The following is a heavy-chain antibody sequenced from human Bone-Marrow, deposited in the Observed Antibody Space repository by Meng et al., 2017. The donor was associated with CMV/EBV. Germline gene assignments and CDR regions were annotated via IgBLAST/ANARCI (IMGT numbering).Heavy chain of an antibody. D-gene: IGHD1-26*01. V-gene: IGHV1-69*12. CDR2: IIPIFGTA. CDR1: GGTFSSYA. J-gene: IGHJ4*02. Sequence: QVQRVQSGVEWKKPGSSVKVSCKAPGGTFSSYAISWGRQAPGQGLEWMGGIIPIFGTANYAQKFQGRVTITADESTSTAYMELSSLRSEDTAVYYCARDYEIRGVGAWGYWGQGTLVTVSS. CDR3: ARDYEIRGVGAWGY.